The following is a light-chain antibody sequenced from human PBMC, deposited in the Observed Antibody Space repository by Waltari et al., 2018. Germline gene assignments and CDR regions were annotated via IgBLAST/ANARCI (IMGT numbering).Light chain of an antibody. CDR3: QQYYSTPIT. CDR1: QSVLYSSNNKNY. J-gene: IGKJ5*01. Sequence: DIVMTQSPDSLAVSLGERATSNCKSRQSVLYSSNNKNYFAWYQQKPGQPPKLLIYWASTRESGVPDRFSGSGSGTDFTLTISSLQAEDVAVYYCQQYYSTPITFGQGTRLEIK. V-gene: IGKV4-1*01. CDR2: WAS.